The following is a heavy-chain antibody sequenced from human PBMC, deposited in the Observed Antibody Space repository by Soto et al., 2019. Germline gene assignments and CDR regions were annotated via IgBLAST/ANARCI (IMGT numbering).Heavy chain of an antibody. CDR3: ARDRSDILYYYGMDV. CDR2: ISSSGSTI. J-gene: IGHJ6*02. V-gene: IGHV3-11*01. Sequence: QVQLVESXXXLXXXXXXLRLSCAASGFTFSDYYMSWIRQAPGKGLEWVSYISSSGSTINYADSVKGRFTISRDNAKNSLYLQMNNLRAEDTAVYYCARDRSDILYYYGMDVWGQGTTVTVSS. CDR1: GFTFSDYY.